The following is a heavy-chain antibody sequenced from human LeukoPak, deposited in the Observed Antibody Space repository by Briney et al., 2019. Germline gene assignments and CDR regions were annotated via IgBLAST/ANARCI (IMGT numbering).Heavy chain of an antibody. CDR3: GKGFGLGNLWGGSRHGFHY. J-gene: IGHJ4*02. Sequence: GGSLRLSCAASGFTFDDYAMHWVRQAPGKGLEWVSSISWNSGIVGYADSVKGRFTISRDNAENSLYLQMNSLKTEDTALYYCGKGFGLGNLWGGSRHGFHYLGQGTLVTVSS. CDR2: ISWNSGIV. D-gene: IGHD3/OR15-3a*01. V-gene: IGHV3-9*01. CDR1: GFTFDDYA.